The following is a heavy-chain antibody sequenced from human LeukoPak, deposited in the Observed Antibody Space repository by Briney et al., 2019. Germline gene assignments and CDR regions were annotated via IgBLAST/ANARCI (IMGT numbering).Heavy chain of an antibody. D-gene: IGHD3-10*01. Sequence: GGSLRLSCAASGFTFSSHSIMWVRQAPGKGLEWVSYISSSSTTIHYADSVKGRFTISRDNAKNSVYLQMNSLRAEDTAVYYCAKDSAFYYIDVWGKGTTVIISS. CDR3: AKDSAFYYIDV. CDR2: ISSSSTTI. V-gene: IGHV3-48*01. CDR1: GFTFSSHS. J-gene: IGHJ6*03.